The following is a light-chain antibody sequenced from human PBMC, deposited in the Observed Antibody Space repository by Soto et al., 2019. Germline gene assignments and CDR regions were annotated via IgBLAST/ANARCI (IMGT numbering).Light chain of an antibody. CDR2: DAP. CDR1: RDIKND. CDR3: QHYNSYPCT. Sequence: TEGPSSLSASVGDRVTITCRASRDIKNDLGWYQQKPGKAPKLLIYDAPSLESGVPSRFSGSGSGTEFTLTITSLQPDDFATYYCQHYNSYPCTFGQGTK. J-gene: IGKJ1*01. V-gene: IGKV1-13*02.